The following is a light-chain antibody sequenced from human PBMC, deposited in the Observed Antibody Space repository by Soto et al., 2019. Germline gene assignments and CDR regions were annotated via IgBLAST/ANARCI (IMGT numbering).Light chain of an antibody. Sequence: QSVLTQPASVSGSPGQSITISCTGTSSDVGGYNYVSWYQQHPGKAPKLMIYEVSNRPSGVSNRFSGSKSGNTASLTISGLQAEDEADYYCSSYTSSSSRLYVVFGGGTKLTVL. CDR3: SSYTSSSSRLYVV. J-gene: IGLJ2*01. CDR2: EVS. V-gene: IGLV2-14*01. CDR1: SSDVGGYNY.